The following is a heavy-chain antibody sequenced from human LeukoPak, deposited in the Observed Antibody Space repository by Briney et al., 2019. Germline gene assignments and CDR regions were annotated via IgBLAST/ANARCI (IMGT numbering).Heavy chain of an antibody. V-gene: IGHV3-11*01. CDR1: GFTFSDYY. CDR3: ATYRQVLLPFES. J-gene: IGHJ4*02. CDR2: ISSSGSTI. D-gene: IGHD2-8*02. Sequence: GGSLRLSCAASGFTFSDYYMSWIRQAPGKGLEWVSYISSSGSTIYYADSVKGRFTISRDNSKSTLSLQMNSLRAEDTAIYYCATYRQVLLPFESWGQGTLVTVSS.